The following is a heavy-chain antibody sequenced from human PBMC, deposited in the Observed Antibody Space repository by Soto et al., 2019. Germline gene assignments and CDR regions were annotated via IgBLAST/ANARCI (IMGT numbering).Heavy chain of an antibody. V-gene: IGHV3-7*01. CDR3: ARVTGYDFWSGYLSVFDY. Sequence: GGSLRLSCAASGFTFSGYWMSWVRQAPGKGLEWVANIKQDGSEKYYVDSVKGRFTISRDNAKNSLYLQMNSLRAEDTAVYYCARVTGYDFWSGYLSVFDYWGQGTLVTVSS. J-gene: IGHJ4*02. CDR1: GFTFSGYW. CDR2: IKQDGSEK. D-gene: IGHD3-3*01.